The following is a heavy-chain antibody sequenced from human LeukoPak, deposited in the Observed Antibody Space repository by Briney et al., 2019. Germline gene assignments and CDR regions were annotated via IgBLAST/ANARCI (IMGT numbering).Heavy chain of an antibody. CDR3: ARGRTSDTVAGTLTDAFDI. Sequence: PGGSLRFSCAASGFTFSSYSMNWVRQAPGKGLEWVSSISSSSSYIYYADSVKGRFTISRDNAKNSLYLQMNSLRAEDTAVYYCARGRTSDTVAGTLTDAFDIWGQGTMVTVSS. CDR2: ISSSSSYI. V-gene: IGHV3-21*01. D-gene: IGHD6-19*01. J-gene: IGHJ3*02. CDR1: GFTFSSYS.